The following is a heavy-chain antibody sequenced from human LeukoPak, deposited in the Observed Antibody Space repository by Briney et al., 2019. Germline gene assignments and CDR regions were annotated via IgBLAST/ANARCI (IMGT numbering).Heavy chain of an antibody. J-gene: IGHJ4*02. Sequence: GGSLRLSCAASGFTFSRHDMHWVRQAPGKGLEWLAFIRYDGSNKYYSDSVKGRFTIPRDNSKNTLYLQMNSLRREDTAVYYCAKDQGSRDFDYWGQGTLVTVSS. CDR2: IRYDGSNK. D-gene: IGHD1-26*01. CDR1: GFTFSRHD. CDR3: AKDQGSRDFDY. V-gene: IGHV3-30*02.